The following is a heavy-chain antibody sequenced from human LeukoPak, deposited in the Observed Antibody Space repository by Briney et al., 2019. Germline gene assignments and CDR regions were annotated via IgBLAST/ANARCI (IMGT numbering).Heavy chain of an antibody. Sequence: PGGSLRLSCAASGFTFSSYGMHWVRQAPGKGLEWVAFIRYDGSNKYYADSVKGRFTISRDNSKNTLYLQMNNLRAEDTAVYYCAKGESHYFDYWSQGTLVTVSS. CDR3: AKGESHYFDY. J-gene: IGHJ4*02. V-gene: IGHV3-30*02. CDR2: IRYDGSNK. CDR1: GFTFSSYG.